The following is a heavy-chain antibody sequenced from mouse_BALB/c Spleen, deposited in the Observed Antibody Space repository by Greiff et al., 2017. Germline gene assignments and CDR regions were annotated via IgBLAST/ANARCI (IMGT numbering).Heavy chain of an antibody. Sequence: VQLQESGPGLVAPSQSLSITCTVSGFSLTSYGVHWVRQPPGKGLEWLGVIWAGGSTNYNSALMSRLSISKDNSKSQVFLKMNSLQTDDTAMYYCARDRMITTSSYYAMDYWGQGTSVTVSS. V-gene: IGHV2-9*02. CDR3: ARDRMITTSSYYAMDY. CDR1: GFSLTSYG. D-gene: IGHD2-4*01. CDR2: IWAGGST. J-gene: IGHJ4*01.